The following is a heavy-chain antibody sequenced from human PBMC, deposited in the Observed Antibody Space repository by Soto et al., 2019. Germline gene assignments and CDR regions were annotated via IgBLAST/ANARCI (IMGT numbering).Heavy chain of an antibody. CDR3: ARLAYDFGSGESKTYYYYLDG. D-gene: IGHD3-3*01. Sequence: PSDTLSLTCTVSGGSISSSSYYWGWIRQPPGKGLEWIGSIYYSGSTYYNPSLKSRVTISVDPSKNQYSLRLSSVTAADTAVYYCARLAYDFGSGESKTYYYYLDGWGKGTTVTVSS. CDR2: IYYSGST. CDR1: GGSISSSSYY. V-gene: IGHV4-39*01. J-gene: IGHJ6*03.